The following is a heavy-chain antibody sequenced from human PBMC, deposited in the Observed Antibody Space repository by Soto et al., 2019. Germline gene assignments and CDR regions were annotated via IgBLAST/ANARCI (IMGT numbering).Heavy chain of an antibody. Sequence: QVQLVQSGAEVKKPGSSVKVSCKASGGTFSSYTISWVRQAPGQGLEWMGRIIPILGIANYAQKFQGRVTITADKSTCTAYMELSSLRSEDTAVYYCAQGRVRGENWFDPWGQGTLVTVSS. D-gene: IGHD3-10*01. CDR1: GGTFSSYT. CDR3: AQGRVRGENWFDP. CDR2: IIPILGIA. V-gene: IGHV1-69*02. J-gene: IGHJ5*02.